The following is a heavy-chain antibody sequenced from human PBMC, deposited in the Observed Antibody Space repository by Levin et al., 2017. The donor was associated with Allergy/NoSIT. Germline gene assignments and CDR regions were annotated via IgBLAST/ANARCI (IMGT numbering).Heavy chain of an antibody. V-gene: IGHV7-4-1*02. D-gene: IGHD6-6*01. J-gene: IGHJ2*01. Sequence: GESLKISCKASGYTLTSYAMNWVRQAPGQGLEWMGWINTNTGNPTYAQGFTGRFVFSLDTSVSTAYLQISSLKAEDTAVYYCARESPPEQLVLDWYFDLWGRGTLVTVSS. CDR3: ARESPPEQLVLDWYFDL. CDR2: INTNTGNP. CDR1: GYTLTSYA.